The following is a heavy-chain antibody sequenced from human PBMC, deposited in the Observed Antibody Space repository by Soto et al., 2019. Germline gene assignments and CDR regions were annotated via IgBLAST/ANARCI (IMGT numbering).Heavy chain of an antibody. CDR1: GFTFGDYA. CDR2: ITSKNYGGTT. V-gene: IGHV3-49*04. D-gene: IGHD2-15*01. CDR3: TRLPPARRGYCSGGSCYPFDY. Sequence: EVQLVDSGGGLVQPGRSLRLSCTASGFTFGDYAMIWVRQAPGKGLEWVGYITSKNYGGTTEYAASVKGRFAISRDDFKSIVYLQMNSLKTEDTAIYYCTRLPPARRGYCSGGSCYPFDYWGKGTLVTVSS. J-gene: IGHJ4*02.